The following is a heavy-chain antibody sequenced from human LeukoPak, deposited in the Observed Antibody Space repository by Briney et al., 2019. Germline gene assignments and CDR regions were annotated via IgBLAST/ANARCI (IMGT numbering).Heavy chain of an antibody. CDR2: IYYSTST. D-gene: IGHD1-26*01. V-gene: IGHV4-39*01. J-gene: IGHJ4*02. CDR3: ARYSGDFDY. CDR1: GGSITSSIDY. Sequence: PSETLSLTCTVSGGSITSSIDYWGWVRQPPGKGLEWIATIYYSTSTQYNPSLKSRVTMSVDTSKNQFSLKLSSVTAADTAVYYCARYSGDFDYWGQGTLVTVSS.